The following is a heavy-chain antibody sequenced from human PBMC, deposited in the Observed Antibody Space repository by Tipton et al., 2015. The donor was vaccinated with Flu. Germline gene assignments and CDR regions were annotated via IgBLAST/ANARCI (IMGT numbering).Heavy chain of an antibody. J-gene: IGHJ3*02. CDR3: ARAPRGGIAVVGGAYDI. V-gene: IGHV4-31*03. D-gene: IGHD2-15*01. CDR1: SGSISSIGYY. CDR2: IYYSGST. Sequence: TLSLTCTVSSGSISSIGYYWTWIRQHPGKGLEWIGSIYYSGSTSYNPSLKSRVTISSDTSKTQFSLRLISVTAADTAIYYCARAPRGGIAVVGGAYDIWGQGTLVTVSS.